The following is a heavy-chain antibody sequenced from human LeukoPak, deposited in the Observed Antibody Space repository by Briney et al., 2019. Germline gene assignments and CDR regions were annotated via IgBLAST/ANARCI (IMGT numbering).Heavy chain of an antibody. D-gene: IGHD1-26*01. CDR2: IYSGGNT. J-gene: IGHJ5*02. CDR1: GGSISSSSYY. V-gene: IGHV3-53*01. CDR3: AKTIVGVTNWFNP. Sequence: PSETLSLTCTVSGGSISSSSYYWGWIRQPPGKGLEWVSVIYSGGNTYYADSVKGRFTISSDNSKNTLYLQMNSLRAEDTAVYYCAKTIVGVTNWFNPWGQGTLVTVSS.